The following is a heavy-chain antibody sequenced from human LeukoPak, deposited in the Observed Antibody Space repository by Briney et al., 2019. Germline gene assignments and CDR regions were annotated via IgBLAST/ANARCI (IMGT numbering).Heavy chain of an antibody. D-gene: IGHD3-9*01. J-gene: IGHJ6*02. Sequence: PGGSLRLSCAASGFTFSSYDMHWVRQATGKGLEWDSAIGTAGDTYYPGSVKGRFTISRENAKNSLYLQMNSLRAGDTAVYYCARALRYFDWLAYGMDVWGQGTTVTVSS. CDR2: IGTAGDT. CDR1: GFTFSSYD. CDR3: ARALRYFDWLAYGMDV. V-gene: IGHV3-13*01.